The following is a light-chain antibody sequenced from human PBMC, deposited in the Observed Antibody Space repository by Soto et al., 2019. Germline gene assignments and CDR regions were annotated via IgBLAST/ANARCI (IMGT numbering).Light chain of an antibody. V-gene: IGLV2-11*01. CDR1: SSDVGGYNY. Sequence: QSALTQPRSVSGSPGQSVTISCTGTSSDVGGYNYVSWYQQHPGKAPKLMIYDVSKRPSGVPDRFSGSKSGNTASLTISGHQAEDEADYYCCSYAGSYNYVFGTGTKLTVL. J-gene: IGLJ1*01. CDR2: DVS. CDR3: CSYAGSYNYV.